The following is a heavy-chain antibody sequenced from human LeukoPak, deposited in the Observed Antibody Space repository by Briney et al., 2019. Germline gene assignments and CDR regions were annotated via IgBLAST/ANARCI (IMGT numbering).Heavy chain of an antibody. D-gene: IGHD5-12*01. CDR1: GFTFSNYE. CDR3: GRNEWLRVDY. Sequence: GGSLRLSCAASGFTFSNYEMKWVRQAPGKGLEWISYIGGSGSPKYYADSVKGRFTISRDNAKNSLYLQMNSLRAEDTAVYYCGRNEWLRVDYWGQGTLVTVSS. J-gene: IGHJ4*02. CDR2: IGGSGSPK. V-gene: IGHV3-48*03.